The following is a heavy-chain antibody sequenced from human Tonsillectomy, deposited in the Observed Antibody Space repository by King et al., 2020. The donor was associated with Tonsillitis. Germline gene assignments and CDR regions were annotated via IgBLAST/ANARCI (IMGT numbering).Heavy chain of an antibody. V-gene: IGHV1-69*01. CDR3: AGTRYYYDSSGYPYWYFDL. CDR2: IIPIFGTA. D-gene: IGHD3-22*01. CDR1: GGTFSTYA. Sequence: VQLVQSGAEVKKPGSSVKVSCKASGGTFSTYAISWVRQAPGQGLEWMGGIIPIFGTADYAQKFQGRVTISADEATSTAYMELSSLGSEDTAVYYCAGTRYYYDSSGYPYWYFDLWGRGTLVIVSS. J-gene: IGHJ2*01.